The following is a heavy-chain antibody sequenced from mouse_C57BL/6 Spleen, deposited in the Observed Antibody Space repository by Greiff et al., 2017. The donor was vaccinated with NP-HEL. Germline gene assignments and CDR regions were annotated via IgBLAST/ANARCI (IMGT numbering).Heavy chain of an antibody. CDR3: ARGDYDGAMDY. CDR2: ISSGRSTI. V-gene: IGHV5-17*01. Sequence: EVQLVESGGGLVKPGGSLKLSCAASGFTFSDYGMHWVRQAPEKGLEWVAYISSGRSTIYYADTVKGRFTLSRDNAKNTLFLQMTSLRSEDTAMYYCARGDYDGAMDYWGQGTSVTVSS. J-gene: IGHJ4*01. CDR1: GFTFSDYG. D-gene: IGHD2-4*01.